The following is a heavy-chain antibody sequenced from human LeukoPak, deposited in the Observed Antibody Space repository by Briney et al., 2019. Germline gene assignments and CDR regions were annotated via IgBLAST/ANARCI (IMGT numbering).Heavy chain of an antibody. Sequence: ASVKVSCKASGYTFTSYGISWVRQAPGQGLEWMGWISAYNGNPNYAQKLQGRVTMTTDTSTSTAYMELRSLRSDDTAVYYCARVRILVVVAATDFDYWGQGTLVTVSS. CDR1: GYTFTSYG. J-gene: IGHJ4*02. CDR3: ARVRILVVVAATDFDY. V-gene: IGHV1-18*01. D-gene: IGHD2-15*01. CDR2: ISAYNGNP.